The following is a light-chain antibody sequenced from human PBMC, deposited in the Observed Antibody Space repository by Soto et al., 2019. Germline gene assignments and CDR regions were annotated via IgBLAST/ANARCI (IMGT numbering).Light chain of an antibody. Sequence: DIALTQTPLSLSVTPGQAASISCKSSQSLLHGDGKTYLYWFLRRPGQPPQLLFYEVSNRFSRVPDRFSCSESGADFTLTISRVEAEDFGLYYCMQSIQLPFTFGQGTKLQI. CDR2: EVS. CDR3: MQSIQLPFT. J-gene: IGKJ2*01. CDR1: QSLLHGDGKTY. V-gene: IGKV2D-29*01.